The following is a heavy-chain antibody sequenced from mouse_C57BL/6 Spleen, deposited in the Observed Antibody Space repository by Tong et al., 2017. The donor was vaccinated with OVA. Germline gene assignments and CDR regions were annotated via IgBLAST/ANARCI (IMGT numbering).Heavy chain of an antibody. CDR3: AREVYGYDYAMDY. D-gene: IGHD2-2*01. V-gene: IGHV1S137*01. CDR1: GYTFTDYA. CDR2: ISTYYGDA. J-gene: IGHJ4*01. Sequence: VQLQESGAELVRPGVSVKISCKGSGYTFTDYAMHWVKQSHAKSLEWIGVISTYYGDASYNQKFKGKATMTVDKSSSTAYMELARLTSEDSAIYYCAREVYGYDYAMDYWGQGTSVTVSS.